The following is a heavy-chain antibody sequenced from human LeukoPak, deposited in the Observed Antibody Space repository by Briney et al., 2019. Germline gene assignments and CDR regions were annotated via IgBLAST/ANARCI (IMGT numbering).Heavy chain of an antibody. CDR1: GFTPNFW. D-gene: IGHD1-26*01. J-gene: IGHJ4*02. V-gene: IGHV3-74*01. CDR2: INSDGRSI. CDR3: GSGSGSYFD. Sequence: GSPRLSCAASGFTPNFWMHWVRQARGKGMVWVSRINSDGRSISNADSGKSLFTISRNNDKTTQYLQMNSLRADDTGVYCGGSGSGSYFDWGQGTLVTVSS.